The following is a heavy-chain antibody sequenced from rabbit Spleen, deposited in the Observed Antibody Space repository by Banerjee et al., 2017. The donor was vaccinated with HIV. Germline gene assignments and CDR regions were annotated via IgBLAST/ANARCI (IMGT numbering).Heavy chain of an antibody. Sequence: QEQLKETGGGLVQPGGSLTLSCKASGFDFSSYYMSWVRQAPGKGLEWIGYIDPIFGSTYYASWAKGRFTISKTSSTTVTLQMTSLTAADTATYFCARMSYAADGYTTWGPGTLVTVS. J-gene: IGHJ4*01. CDR1: GFDFSSYYM. V-gene: IGHV1S45*01. CDR3: ARMSYAADGYTT. CDR2: IDPIFGST. D-gene: IGHD7-1*01.